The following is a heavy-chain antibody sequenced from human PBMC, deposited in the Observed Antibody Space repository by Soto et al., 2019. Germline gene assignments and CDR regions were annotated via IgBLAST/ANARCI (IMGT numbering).Heavy chain of an antibody. D-gene: IGHD6-19*01. CDR2: IIPILGIA. Sequence: ASVKVSCKASGGTFSSYAISWVRQAPGQGLEWMGRIIPILGIANYAQKFQGRVTITADKSTSTAYMELSSLRSEDTAVYYCARDRGIAVAGDLDYWGQGTLVTVSS. CDR1: GGTFSSYA. CDR3: ARDRGIAVAGDLDY. V-gene: IGHV1-69*04. J-gene: IGHJ4*02.